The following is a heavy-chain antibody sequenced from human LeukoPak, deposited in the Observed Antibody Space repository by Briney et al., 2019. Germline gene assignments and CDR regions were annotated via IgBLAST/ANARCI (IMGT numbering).Heavy chain of an antibody. D-gene: IGHD6-19*01. J-gene: IGHJ6*03. CDR1: GFTFSDYY. V-gene: IGHV3-11*01. Sequence: PGGSLRLSCAASGFTFSDYYMSWIRQAPGKGLEWVSYISSSGSTIYYADSVKGRFTISRDNAKNSLYLQMNSLRAEDTAVYYCARSEAWQWLVAEYYMDVWGKGTTVTVSS. CDR3: ARSEAWQWLVAEYYMDV. CDR2: ISSSGSTI.